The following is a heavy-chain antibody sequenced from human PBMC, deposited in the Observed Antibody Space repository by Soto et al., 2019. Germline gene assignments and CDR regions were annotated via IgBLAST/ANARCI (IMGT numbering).Heavy chain of an antibody. CDR2: IIPIFGTA. CDR1: GGTFSSYA. D-gene: IGHD5-12*01. V-gene: IGHV1-69*12. CDR3: ARDGEGRDGYNYYFDY. Sequence: QVQLVRSGAKVKKPGSSVKVSCKASGGTFSSYAISWVRQAPGQGLEWMGGIIPIFGTANYAQKFQGRVTITADESTSTAYMELSSLRSEDTAVYYCARDGEGRDGYNYYFDYWGQGTLVTVSS. J-gene: IGHJ4*02.